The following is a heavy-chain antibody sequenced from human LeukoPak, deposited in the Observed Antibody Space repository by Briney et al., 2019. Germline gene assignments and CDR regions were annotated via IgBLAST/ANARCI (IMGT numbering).Heavy chain of an antibody. CDR1: GFSFSSYT. V-gene: IGHV3-21*01. CDR2: ISSSSSYI. J-gene: IGHJ4*02. Sequence: PGGSLRLSCAASGFSFSSYTMDWVRQAPGKGLEWVSIISSSSSYIYYADSVKGRFTISRDNAKNALYLQMNSLRVEDTAVYYCARDGRCGGDCYASWGQGTLVTVSS. CDR3: ARDGRCGGDCYAS. D-gene: IGHD2-21*02.